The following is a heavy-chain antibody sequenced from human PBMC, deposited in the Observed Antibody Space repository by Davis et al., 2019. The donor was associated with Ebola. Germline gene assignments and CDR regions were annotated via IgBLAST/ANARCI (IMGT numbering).Heavy chain of an antibody. D-gene: IGHD4-11*01. CDR3: ARVLTTVTTGWFDP. V-gene: IGHV4-61*01. J-gene: IGHJ5*02. CDR2: IYYSGST. Sequence: SETLSLTCTVSGGSVSSGSYYWSWIRQPPGTGLEWIGYIYYSGSTNYNPSLKSRVTISVDTSKNQFSLKLSSVTAADTAVYYCARVLTTVTTGWFDPWGQGTLVTVSS. CDR1: GGSVSSGSYY.